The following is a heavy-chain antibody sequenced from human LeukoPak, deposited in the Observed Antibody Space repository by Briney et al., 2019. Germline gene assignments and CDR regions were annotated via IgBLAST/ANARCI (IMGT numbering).Heavy chain of an antibody. J-gene: IGHJ6*02. CDR2: ISYDGSNK. V-gene: IGHV3-30*18. D-gene: IGHD3-10*01. CDR3: AKGYKDLGEWESRDYYGMDV. CDR1: GFTFSSYG. Sequence: PGGSLRLSCAASGFTFSSYGMHWVRQAPGKGLEWVAVISYDGSNKYYADSVKGRFTISRDSSKNTLYLQMNSLRAEDTAVYYCAKGYKDLGEWESRDYYGMDVWGQGTTVTVSS.